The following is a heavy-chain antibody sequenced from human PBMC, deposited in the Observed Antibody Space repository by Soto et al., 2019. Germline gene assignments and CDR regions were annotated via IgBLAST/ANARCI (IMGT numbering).Heavy chain of an antibody. CDR1: GFSLSTSGVG. J-gene: IGHJ4*02. CDR3: ADRVDSKSPGY. V-gene: IGHV2-5*01. Sequence: SGPTLVNPTQTLPLTCTFSGFSLSTSGVGVGWIRQPPGKALEWLALIYWNDDKRYCPSLSSRLTITKDTSKKQVVLTMTNMDPVATPTYYCADRVDSKSPGYWGQGVLETVSS. D-gene: IGHD3-22*01. CDR2: IYWNDDK.